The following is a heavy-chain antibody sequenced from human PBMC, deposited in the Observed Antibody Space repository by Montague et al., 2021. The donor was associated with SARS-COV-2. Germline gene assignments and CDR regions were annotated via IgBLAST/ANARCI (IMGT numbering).Heavy chain of an antibody. J-gene: IGHJ3*02. V-gene: IGHV4-34*10. CDR2: IYQCGRT. CDR3: ARHGGNDAFDI. D-gene: IGHD4-23*01. Sequence: SETLSLTCAVSGGSFGDDHWSWIRQPPGKGLEWIGDIYQCGRTNYNPSLKSRVTMSVDTSKNQFSLKLNSVTAADTAVYYCARHGGNDAFDIWGRGTMVTVSS. CDR1: GGSFGDDH.